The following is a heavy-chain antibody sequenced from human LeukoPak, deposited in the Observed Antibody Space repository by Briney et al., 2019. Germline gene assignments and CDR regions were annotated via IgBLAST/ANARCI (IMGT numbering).Heavy chain of an antibody. V-gene: IGHV1-69*13. J-gene: IGHJ4*02. CDR3: AHYCSSTSCHRG. Sequence: ASVKVSCKASGGTFSSYAISWVRQAPGQGLEWMGGIIPIFGTANYAQKFQGRVTITADESTSTAYMELSSLRSEDTAVYYCAHYCSSTSCHRGWGQGTLVTVSS. CDR2: IIPIFGTA. CDR1: GGTFSSYA. D-gene: IGHD2-2*01.